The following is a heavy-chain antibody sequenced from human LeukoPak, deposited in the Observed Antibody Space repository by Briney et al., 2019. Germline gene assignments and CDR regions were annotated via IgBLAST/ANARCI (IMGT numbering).Heavy chain of an antibody. CDR3: AKWGVNDVLTGYYVPDY. Sequence: GGSLRLSCAASGFTFSNYAMSWVRQAPGKRLEWVSAILGSGGSTYYADSVKGRFTVSRDNSKSTLYLQMNSLRAEDTALYYCAKWGVNDVLTGYYVPDYWGQGTLVTVSS. V-gene: IGHV3-23*01. J-gene: IGHJ4*02. CDR1: GFTFSNYA. CDR2: ILGSGGST. D-gene: IGHD3-9*01.